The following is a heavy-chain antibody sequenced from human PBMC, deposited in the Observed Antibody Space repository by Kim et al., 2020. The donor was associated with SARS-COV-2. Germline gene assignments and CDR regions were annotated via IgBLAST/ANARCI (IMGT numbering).Heavy chain of an antibody. Sequence: ASVKVSCKASGYTFTSYYMHWVRQAPGQGLEWMGIINPSGGSTSYAQKFQGRVTMTRDTSTSTVYMELSSLRSEDTAVYYCARGEGDIFWSSWFDPWGQGTLVTVSS. D-gene: IGHD3-9*01. V-gene: IGHV1-46*01. CDR3: ARGEGDIFWSSWFDP. J-gene: IGHJ5*02. CDR2: INPSGGST. CDR1: GYTFTSYY.